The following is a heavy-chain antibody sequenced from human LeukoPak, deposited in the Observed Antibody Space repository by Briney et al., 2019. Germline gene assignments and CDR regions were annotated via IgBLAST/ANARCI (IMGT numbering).Heavy chain of an antibody. CDR1: GFTFSSYG. Sequence: GRSLRLSCAASGFTFSSYGMHWVRQGPGKGLEWVAVISYDRSNKFYADSVKGRFTISRDNSKNTLYLQMSSPSAEDTAVYYCARTTTPHYYGSGSYALGYWGQGTLVTVPS. CDR3: ARTTTPHYYGSGSYALGY. CDR2: ISYDRSNK. J-gene: IGHJ4*02. D-gene: IGHD3-10*01. V-gene: IGHV3-30*19.